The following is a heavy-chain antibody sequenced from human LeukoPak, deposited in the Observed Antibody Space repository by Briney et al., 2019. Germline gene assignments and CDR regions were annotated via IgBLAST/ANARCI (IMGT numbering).Heavy chain of an antibody. CDR1: GFTFSSYA. V-gene: IGHV3-23*01. J-gene: IGHJ4*02. Sequence: GGSLRLSCAASGFTFSSYAMSWVRQAPGKGLEWVSGISGSGAGTYYADSVKGRFTISRDNSKNTLYLQMNSLRAEDTAVYYCAKVGNSSYSAYWGQGTLVTVSS. CDR3: AKVGNSSYSAY. D-gene: IGHD6-13*01. CDR2: ISGSGAGT.